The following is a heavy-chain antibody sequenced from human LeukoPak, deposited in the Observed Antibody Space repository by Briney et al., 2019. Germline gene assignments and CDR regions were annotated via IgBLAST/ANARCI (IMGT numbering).Heavy chain of an antibody. CDR1: GGSFSGYY. CDR3: ATMRYSYDIDY. V-gene: IGHV4-34*01. Sequence: SETLSLTCAVYGGSFSGYYWSWIRQPPGKGLEWIGEINHSGSTNYNPSLKSRVTISVDTSKNQFSLKLSSVTAADTAVYYCATMRYSYDIDYWGQGTLVTVSS. J-gene: IGHJ4*02. D-gene: IGHD5-18*01. CDR2: INHSGST.